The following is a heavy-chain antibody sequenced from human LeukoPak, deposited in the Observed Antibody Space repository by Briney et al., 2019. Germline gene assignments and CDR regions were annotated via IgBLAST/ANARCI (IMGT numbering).Heavy chain of an antibody. CDR1: GFTFDGYG. J-gene: IGHJ3*02. V-gene: IGHV3-20*01. CDR2: INWNGGST. CDR3: ARAGYCSSTSCYFGDAFDI. Sequence: GSLRLSCAASGFTFDGYGMSWVRQAPGKGLEWVSGINWNGGSTGYADSVKGRFTISRDNAKNSLYLQMNSLRAEDTALYHCARAGYCSSTSCYFGDAFDIWGQGTMVTVSS. D-gene: IGHD2-2*01.